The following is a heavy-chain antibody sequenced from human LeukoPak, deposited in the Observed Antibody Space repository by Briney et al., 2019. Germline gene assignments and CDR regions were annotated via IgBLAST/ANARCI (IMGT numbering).Heavy chain of an antibody. V-gene: IGHV4-30-2*01. CDR3: ARLAGTGAAAGAFDY. Sequence: SQTLSLTCTVSGGSISSGGYYWSWIRQPPGKGLEWIGYIYHSGSTYYNPSLKSRVTISVDTSKNQFSLKLSSVTAADTAVYYCARLAGTGAAAGAFDYWGQGTLVTVSS. D-gene: IGHD3/OR15-3a*01. CDR2: IYHSGST. CDR1: GGSISSGGYY. J-gene: IGHJ4*02.